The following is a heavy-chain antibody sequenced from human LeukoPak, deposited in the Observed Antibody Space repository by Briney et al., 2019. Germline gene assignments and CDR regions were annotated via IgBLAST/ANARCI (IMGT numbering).Heavy chain of an antibody. CDR1: GYTFTSYY. V-gene: IGHV1-46*01. Sequence: GASVKVSCKASGYTFTSYYMHWVRQAPGQGLEWMGIINPSGGSTSYAQKFQGRVTMTRDTSTSTVYMELSSLRSEDTAVYYCVRDSDVYVYVWGSYRPKGWFDPWGQGTLVTVSS. CDR2: INPSGGST. CDR3: VRDSDVYVYVWGSYRPKGWFDP. J-gene: IGHJ5*02. D-gene: IGHD3-16*02.